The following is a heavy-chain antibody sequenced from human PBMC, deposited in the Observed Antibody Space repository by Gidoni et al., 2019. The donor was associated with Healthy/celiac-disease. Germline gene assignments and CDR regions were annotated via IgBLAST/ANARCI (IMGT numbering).Heavy chain of an antibody. J-gene: IGHJ4*02. Sequence: QVQLVQSGAEVKTPGSSVKVSCKASGGPFSSYAISWVRQAPGQGLEWMGRIIPILGIANYAQKFQGRVTITADKSTSTAYMELSSLRSEDTAVYYCARGSGYYGRDFDYWGQGTLVTVSS. CDR2: IIPILGIA. V-gene: IGHV1-69*04. CDR1: GGPFSSYA. CDR3: ARGSGYYGRDFDY. D-gene: IGHD3-3*01.